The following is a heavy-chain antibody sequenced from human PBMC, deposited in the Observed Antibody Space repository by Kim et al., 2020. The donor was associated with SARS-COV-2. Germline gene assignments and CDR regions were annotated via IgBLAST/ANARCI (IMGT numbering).Heavy chain of an antibody. CDR3: AADCSSTSCYENWFDP. D-gene: IGHD2-2*01. Sequence: KFQGRVTMTRDTSTSTVYMELSSLRSEDTAVYYCAADCSSTSCYENWFDPWGQGTLVTVSS. V-gene: IGHV1-46*01. J-gene: IGHJ5*02.